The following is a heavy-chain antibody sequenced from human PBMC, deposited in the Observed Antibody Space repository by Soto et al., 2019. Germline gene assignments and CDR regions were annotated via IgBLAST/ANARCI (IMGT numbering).Heavy chain of an antibody. CDR2: IYYSGST. J-gene: IGHJ5*02. V-gene: IGHV4-59*01. Sequence: SETLSLTCTVSGGSISSYYWSWIRQPPGKGLEWIGYIYYSGSTNYNPSLKSRVTISVDTSKNQFSLKLSSVTAADTAVCYCARDYQQLVDKWYQILSFWFDPWGQGTLVTVSS. D-gene: IGHD6-13*01. CDR3: ARDYQQLVDKWYQILSFWFDP. CDR1: GGSISSYY.